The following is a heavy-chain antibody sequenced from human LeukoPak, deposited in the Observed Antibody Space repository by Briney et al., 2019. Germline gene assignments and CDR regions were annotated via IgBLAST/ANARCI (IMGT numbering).Heavy chain of an antibody. CDR2: IYYSGST. CDR3: ARGAADQIWNYYYMDV. J-gene: IGHJ6*03. CDR1: GGSISSGGYY. Sequence: SQTLSLTCTVSGGSISSGGYYWSWIRQHPGKGLEWIGYIYYSGSTYYNPSLKSRATISVDTSKNQFSLKLSSVTAADTAVYYCARGAADQIWNYYYMDVWGKGTTVTVSS. D-gene: IGHD2/OR15-2a*01. V-gene: IGHV4-31*03.